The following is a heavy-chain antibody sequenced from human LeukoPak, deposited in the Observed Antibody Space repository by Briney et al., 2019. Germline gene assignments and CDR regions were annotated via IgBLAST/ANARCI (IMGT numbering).Heavy chain of an antibody. Sequence: SETLSLTCTVSGGSISTFYWSWIRQPPGKGLEWIGYIYYSGSTNYNPTLKSRVTISVDTSKNQFSLKLSSATAADTAVYYCARQSYSSTYYFDYWGRGTLVTVSS. V-gene: IGHV4-59*08. D-gene: IGHD2-2*01. J-gene: IGHJ4*02. CDR3: ARQSYSSTYYFDY. CDR1: GGSISTFY. CDR2: IYYSGST.